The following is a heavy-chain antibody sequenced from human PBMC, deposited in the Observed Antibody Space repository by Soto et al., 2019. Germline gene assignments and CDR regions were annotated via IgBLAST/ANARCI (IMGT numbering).Heavy chain of an antibody. J-gene: IGHJ4*02. CDR3: ARGRYGDY. V-gene: IGHV1-18*01. D-gene: IGHD1-1*01. CDR1: GYGFTTYG. Sequence: QVHLVQSGAEVKKPGASVKVSCKGSGYGFTTYGITWVRQAPGQGLEWMAWISAHNGNTNYAQKLQGRVTVTRDTSTSTAYMELRRLRSDATAVDYCARGRYGDYWGQGALVTVSS. CDR2: ISAHNGNT.